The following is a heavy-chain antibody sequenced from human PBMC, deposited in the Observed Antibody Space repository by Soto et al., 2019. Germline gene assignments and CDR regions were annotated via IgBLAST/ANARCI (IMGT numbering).Heavy chain of an antibody. V-gene: IGHV3-7*01. Sequence: GSLRLSCAASGFTFSSYWMSWGRQAPGKGLEWVANIKQDGSEKYYVDSVKGRFTISRDNAKNSLYLQMNSLRAEDTAVYYCARDGGRRTSYGMDVWGQGTTVTVSS. CDR2: IKQDGSEK. CDR1: GFTFSSYW. J-gene: IGHJ6*02. D-gene: IGHD3-16*01. CDR3: ARDGGRRTSYGMDV.